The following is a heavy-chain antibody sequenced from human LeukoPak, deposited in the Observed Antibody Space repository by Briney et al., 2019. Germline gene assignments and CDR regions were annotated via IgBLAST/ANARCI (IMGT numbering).Heavy chain of an antibody. Sequence: SQTLSLTCSVSGASIDSHYWSWIRQSPGKGLEWIGYVFNGGSTNYNPSLNSRVTMSLDTSRAQFSLRLSSVTAADTAIYYCASRPADTTWYGVFDYWSQGTLVTVSS. J-gene: IGHJ4*02. CDR3: ASRPADTTWYGVFDY. CDR1: GASIDSHY. V-gene: IGHV4-59*11. CDR2: VFNGGST. D-gene: IGHD3-10*01.